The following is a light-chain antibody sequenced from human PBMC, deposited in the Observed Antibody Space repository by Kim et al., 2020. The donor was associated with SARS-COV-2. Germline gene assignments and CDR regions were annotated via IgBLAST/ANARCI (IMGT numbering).Light chain of an antibody. Sequence: SLSPGQTASITCSGKTLRDNYVSWYQQRPGPSPVLVIYQNDGRPSGIPGRFSGSKTGNTATLTISGTQAMDEADYYCQAWDSTTVVFGGGTQLTVL. V-gene: IGLV3-1*01. CDR1: TLRDNY. CDR2: QND. CDR3: QAWDSTTVV. J-gene: IGLJ2*01.